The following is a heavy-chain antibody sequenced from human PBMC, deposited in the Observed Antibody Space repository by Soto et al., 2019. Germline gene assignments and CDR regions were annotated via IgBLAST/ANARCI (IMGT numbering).Heavy chain of an antibody. CDR3: SRGAIVRNGYFDL. V-gene: IGHV3-33*01. J-gene: IGHJ2*01. D-gene: IGHD3-10*01. CDR1: GFTFSSYG. Sequence: QVQLVESGGGVVQPGRSLRLSCAASGFTFSSYGMHWVRQAPGKGLEWVAVIWYDGSNKYYADSVKGRFTISRDNSKNTPYLQMDSLRAEYTAVYYCSRGAIVRNGYFDLWGRGTLVTVSS. CDR2: IWYDGSNK.